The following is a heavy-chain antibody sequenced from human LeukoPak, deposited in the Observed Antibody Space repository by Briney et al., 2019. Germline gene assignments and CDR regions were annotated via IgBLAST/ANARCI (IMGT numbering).Heavy chain of an antibody. CDR3: ARGLYCSGGSCYGRFDY. CDR2: ISSSSSTI. V-gene: IGHV3-48*01. Sequence: GGSLRLSCAASGFTFSNYNMNWVRQAPGKGLEWVSYISSSSSTIYYADSVKGRFTISRDNAKDSLYLQMNSLRAEDTAVYYCARGLYCSGGSCYGRFDYWGQGTLVTVSS. J-gene: IGHJ4*02. D-gene: IGHD2-15*01. CDR1: GFTFSNYN.